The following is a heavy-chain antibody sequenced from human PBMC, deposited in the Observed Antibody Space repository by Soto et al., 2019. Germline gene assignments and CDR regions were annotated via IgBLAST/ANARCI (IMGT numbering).Heavy chain of an antibody. D-gene: IGHD3-10*01. Sequence: GGSLRLSCAASGFTFSDHYMTWIRQAPGKGLEWISYISGSGSDIYYADSVKGRFTVSRDNAKNSLYLQMSSLRAEDTAVYYCAGDPYYYASDDWGQGTLVTVAS. V-gene: IGHV3-11*01. CDR3: AGDPYYYASDD. CDR2: ISGSGSDI. J-gene: IGHJ4*02. CDR1: GFTFSDHY.